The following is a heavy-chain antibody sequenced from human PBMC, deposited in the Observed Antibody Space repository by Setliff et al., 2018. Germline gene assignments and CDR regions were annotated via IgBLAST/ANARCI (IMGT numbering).Heavy chain of an antibody. CDR2: INHSGST. J-gene: IGHJ4*02. V-gene: IGHV4-34*01. Sequence: SETLSLTCAVYGGSFSGYSWSWIRQPPGKGLEWIGKINHSGSTTYNPSVKSRVTISLDTSKNHFSLKLDSVTAADTALYYCARSPSSGAYWNPRPFYSDYWARGTLVTVSS. D-gene: IGHD1-26*01. CDR3: ARSPSSGAYWNPRPFYSDY. CDR1: GGSFSGYS.